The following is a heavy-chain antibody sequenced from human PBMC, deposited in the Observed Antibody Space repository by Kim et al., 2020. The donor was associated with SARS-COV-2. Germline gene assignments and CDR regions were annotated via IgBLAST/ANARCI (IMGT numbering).Heavy chain of an antibody. Sequence: SETLSLTCSVSGGSIRDHNYYWSWVRQSPGSGLEWIGSIYYSGNTYFTPSLKSRVTISEDTSNNQFSLTLRSVSAADTAVYFCARGVDGDSFFDQLGQG. CDR3: ARGVDGDSFFDQ. D-gene: IGHD2-21*02. J-gene: IGHJ5*02. V-gene: IGHV4-39*07. CDR1: GGSIRDHNYY. CDR2: IYYSGNT.